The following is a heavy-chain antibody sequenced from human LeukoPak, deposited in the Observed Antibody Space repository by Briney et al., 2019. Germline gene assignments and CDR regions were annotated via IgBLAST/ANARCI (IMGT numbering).Heavy chain of an antibody. D-gene: IGHD6-19*01. CDR2: MSYSGST. V-gene: IGHV4-39*01. J-gene: IGHJ5*02. CDR1: GGSISSSSYY. CDR3: ARHARIAVTGRVSWFDP. Sequence: PSETLSLTCTVSGGSISSSSYYWGWIREPPGKGLEWFGGMSYSGSTYYNPSLKTRVAISVVTSKNQFSLKLSSVTAADTAIYYCARHARIAVTGRVSWFDPWGQGTLVTVSS.